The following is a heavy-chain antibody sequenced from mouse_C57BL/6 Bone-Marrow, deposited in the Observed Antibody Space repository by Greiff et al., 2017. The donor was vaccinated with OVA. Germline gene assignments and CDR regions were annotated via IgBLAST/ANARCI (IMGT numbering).Heavy chain of an antibody. CDR3: TREGLLYYFDY. Sequence: EVQGVESGEGLVKPGGSLKLSCAASGFTFSSYAMSWVRQTPEKRLEWVAYISSGGDYISYADTVKGRFTISRDNARNTLYLQMSSLKSEDTAMYYCTREGLLYYFDYWGQGTTLTVSS. J-gene: IGHJ2*01. D-gene: IGHD2-3*01. V-gene: IGHV5-9-1*02. CDR1: GFTFSSYA. CDR2: ISSGGDYI.